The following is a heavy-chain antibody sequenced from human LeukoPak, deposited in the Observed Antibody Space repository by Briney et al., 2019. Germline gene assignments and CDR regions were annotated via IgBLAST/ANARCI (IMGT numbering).Heavy chain of an antibody. CDR1: RFTFSAYW. CDR2: ISGSGGST. V-gene: IGHV3-23*01. Sequence: QPGGSLRLSCAASRFTFSAYWMHWVRQAPGKGLEWVSAISGSGGSTYYADSVKGRFTISRDNSKNTLYLQMNSLRAEDTAVYYCAKDPVGYSYGYSGFDYWGRGTLVTVSS. D-gene: IGHD5-18*01. J-gene: IGHJ4*02. CDR3: AKDPVGYSYGYSGFDY.